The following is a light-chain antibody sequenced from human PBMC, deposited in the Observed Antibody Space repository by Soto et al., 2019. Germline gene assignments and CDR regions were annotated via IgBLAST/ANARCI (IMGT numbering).Light chain of an antibody. V-gene: IGKV3-20*01. J-gene: IGKJ1*01. CDR1: QSVGNNF. Sequence: EIVLTQSPGTLSLSPGERATLSCRASQSVGNNFLAWYQQRSGQSPRLLIYASSSRTSDIPDRFSGSGSGSDFTLTISRLEPDDFAEYYCHQYGTSPWTFGQGTKVEIK. CDR2: ASS. CDR3: HQYGTSPWT.